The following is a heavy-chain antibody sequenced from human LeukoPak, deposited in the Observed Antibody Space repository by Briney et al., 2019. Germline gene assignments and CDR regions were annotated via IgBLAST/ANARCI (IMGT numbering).Heavy chain of an antibody. D-gene: IGHD5-18*01. CDR2: IYTSGNT. V-gene: IGHV4-4*07. J-gene: IGHJ4*02. Sequence: SETLSLTCTVSGGSISSYYWTWIRQPAGKGLEWIGRIYTSGNTGYNPSLKSRVTVSVDTSKNQFSLNLSSVTAADTAVYYCARTGYGPQYYFDYWGQGSLVTVSS. CDR1: GGSISSYY. CDR3: ARTGYGPQYYFDY.